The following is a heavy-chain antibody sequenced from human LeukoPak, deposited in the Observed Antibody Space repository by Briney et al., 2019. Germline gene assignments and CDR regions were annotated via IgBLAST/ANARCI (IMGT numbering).Heavy chain of an antibody. J-gene: IGHJ4*02. CDR3: ARDIGDYGDYDLSFDY. D-gene: IGHD4-17*01. V-gene: IGHV1-2*02. CDR1: GYTFTGYY. Sequence: ASVKVSCKASGYTFTGYYMHWVRQAPGQGLEWMGWINPNSGGTNYAQKFQGRVTMTRDTSISTAYMELSRLRSDGTAVYYCARDIGDYGDYDLSFDYWGQGTLVTVSS. CDR2: INPNSGGT.